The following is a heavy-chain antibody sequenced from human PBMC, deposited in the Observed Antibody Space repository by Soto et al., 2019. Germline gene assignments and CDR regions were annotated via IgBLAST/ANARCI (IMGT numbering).Heavy chain of an antibody. D-gene: IGHD1-26*01. CDR1: GFTFSSYE. Sequence: VGSLRLSCAASGFTFSSYEMNWVRQAPGKGLEWVSYISSSGSTIYYADSVKVRFTISRDNAKNSLYLQMNSLRAEDTAVYYCARDKGGIVGATGYYYYYYGMDVWGQGTTVTVSS. V-gene: IGHV3-48*03. CDR3: ARDKGGIVGATGYYYYYYGMDV. J-gene: IGHJ6*02. CDR2: ISSSGSTI.